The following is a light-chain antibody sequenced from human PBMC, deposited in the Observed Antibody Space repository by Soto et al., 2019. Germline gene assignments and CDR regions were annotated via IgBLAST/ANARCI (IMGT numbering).Light chain of an antibody. CDR3: QQYGSSPGT. J-gene: IGKJ1*01. CDR1: QSVSSSY. Sequence: EIVLTQSPGTLSLSPGERATLSCRASQSVSSSYLAWYQQKPGQAPRLLIYGASSRATGIPDRFSGSGFGTDFTLTISSLEPEDFEVYYCQQYGSSPGTFGQGTKVEIK. CDR2: GAS. V-gene: IGKV3-20*01.